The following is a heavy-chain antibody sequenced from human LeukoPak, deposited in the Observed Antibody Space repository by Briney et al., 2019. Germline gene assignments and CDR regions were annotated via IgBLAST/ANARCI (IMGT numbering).Heavy chain of an antibody. D-gene: IGHD6-19*01. V-gene: IGHV3-74*01. CDR1: GFTFSSYW. CDR3: VRSGVAVPGRSPDY. J-gene: IGHJ4*02. CDR2: INNDGSST. Sequence: PGGSLRLSCAASGFTFSSYWMHWVRQAPGKGLVWVSRINNDGSSTSYADSVKGRFTISRDNAKNTLYLQMNSLRAEDTAVYYCVRSGVAVPGRSPDYWGQGTLVTVSS.